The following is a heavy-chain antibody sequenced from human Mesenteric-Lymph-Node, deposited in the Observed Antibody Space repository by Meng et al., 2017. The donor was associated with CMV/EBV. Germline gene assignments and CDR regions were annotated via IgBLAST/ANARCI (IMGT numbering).Heavy chain of an antibody. V-gene: IGHV1-2*02. D-gene: IGHD3-10*01. CDR2: INPNTGDA. J-gene: IGHJ4*02. CDR3: ARAPLYGSGSYGPYSL. Sequence: ASVKVSCKASGYIFTDHYIHWVRQAPGQAFEWMGWINPNTGDANYAQQFQGRVTMTRDTSINTAYMQLSSLRSEDTAVYYCARAPLYGSGSYGPYSLWGQGTLVTVSS. CDR1: GYIFTDHY.